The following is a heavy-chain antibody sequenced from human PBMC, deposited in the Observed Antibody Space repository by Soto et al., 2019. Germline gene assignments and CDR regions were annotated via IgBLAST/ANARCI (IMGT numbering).Heavy chain of an antibody. D-gene: IGHD3-3*01. Sequence: EVQLLESGGGFVQPGGSLRLSCAASGFTFSTYAMSWVRQAPGKGLEWVSAISDSGDNTYYADSVKGRFTISRDNSKNTLYLQMNNLRAEDTAVYYCADDGEWSFNFDYWGQGTLVTVSS. CDR1: GFTFSTYA. J-gene: IGHJ4*02. CDR2: ISDSGDNT. V-gene: IGHV3-23*01. CDR3: ADDGEWSFNFDY.